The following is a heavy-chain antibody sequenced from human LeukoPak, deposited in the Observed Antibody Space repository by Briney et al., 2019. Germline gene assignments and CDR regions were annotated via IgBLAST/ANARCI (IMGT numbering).Heavy chain of an antibody. V-gene: IGHV4-59*01. CDR2: ISYSGST. D-gene: IGHD6-13*01. J-gene: IGHJ1*01. Sequence: SETLSLTCSVSGDSISGYYWSWLRQPPGKGPECIGYISYSGSTKYSPSLKSRVTISIDTSRNQFSLKVTSVTAADTAVYYCARDTGSSWYPEYFHHWGQGTLVTVPS. CDR1: GDSISGYY. CDR3: ARDTGSSWYPEYFHH.